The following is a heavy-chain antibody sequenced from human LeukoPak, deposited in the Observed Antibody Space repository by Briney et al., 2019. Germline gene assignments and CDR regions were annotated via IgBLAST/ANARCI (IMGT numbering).Heavy chain of an antibody. Sequence: SETLSLTCTVSGGSIASGDYYWSWIRQPPGKGLEWIGYIFYSGSTYYNPSLKSRLTISVDTSKNQFSLKLTSVTAADTAVHYCARGLGGIDYDSSRGAFDIWGQGTMVTVSS. D-gene: IGHD3-22*01. CDR3: ARGLGGIDYDSSRGAFDI. CDR1: GGSIASGDYY. V-gene: IGHV4-30-4*01. J-gene: IGHJ3*02. CDR2: IFYSGST.